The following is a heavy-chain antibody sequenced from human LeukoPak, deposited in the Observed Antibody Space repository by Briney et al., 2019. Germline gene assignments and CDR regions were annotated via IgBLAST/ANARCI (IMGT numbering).Heavy chain of an antibody. Sequence: GGSLRLSCAASGFSLSNYGMHWVRQAPGKGLEWVAALLYDGNTKHYADSVKGRFTISRDISKNTFYLQMNSLTAEDTAVYYCAGGGDFWGQGTLVTVSS. J-gene: IGHJ4*02. V-gene: IGHV3-33*01. CDR1: GFSLSNYG. D-gene: IGHD3-10*01. CDR3: AGGGDF. CDR2: LLYDGNTK.